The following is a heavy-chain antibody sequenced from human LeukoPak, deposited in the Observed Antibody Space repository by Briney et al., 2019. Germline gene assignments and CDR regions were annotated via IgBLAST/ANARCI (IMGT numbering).Heavy chain of an antibody. J-gene: IGHJ4*02. V-gene: IGHV3-9*01. CDR3: AKDPYSNGWFHHFDY. CDR2: ISWNSGSI. CDR1: GFTFDDYA. Sequence: GGSLRLSCAASGFTFDDYAMHWVRQAPGKGLEWVSGISWNSGSIGYADSVKGRFTISRDNAKNSLYLQMNSLRAEDTALYYCAKDPYSNGWFHHFDYWGQGTLVTVSS. D-gene: IGHD6-19*01.